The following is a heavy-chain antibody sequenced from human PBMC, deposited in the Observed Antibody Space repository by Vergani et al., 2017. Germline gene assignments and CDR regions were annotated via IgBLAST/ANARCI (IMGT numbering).Heavy chain of an antibody. CDR1: GYSISSGYY. CDR2: IYHSGST. V-gene: IGHV4-38-2*02. J-gene: IGHJ4*02. D-gene: IGHD6-13*01. Sequence: QVQLQESGPGLLKPSETLSLTCTVSGYSISSGYYWGWIRQPPGKGLEWIGSIYHSGSTYYNPSLKSRVTISVDTSKNQFSLKLSSVTAADTAVYYCARGSRAEGGSGPDKWGQGTLVTVSS. CDR3: ARGSRAEGGSGPDK.